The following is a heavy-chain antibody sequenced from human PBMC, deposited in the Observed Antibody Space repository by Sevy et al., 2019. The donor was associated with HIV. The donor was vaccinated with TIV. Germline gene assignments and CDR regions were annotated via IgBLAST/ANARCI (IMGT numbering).Heavy chain of an antibody. CDR2: ISGLSNYI. Sequence: GGSLRLSCAASGFTFSSYSMNWVRQAPGKGLEWVSSISGLSNYIYYADSVKGRFTISRDNAKNSLFLQMNSLRAEDTAVYYCARDRCTITSCHEGNWFDPWGQGTLVTVSS. J-gene: IGHJ5*02. CDR1: GFTFSSYS. D-gene: IGHD2-2*01. V-gene: IGHV3-21*01. CDR3: ARDRCTITSCHEGNWFDP.